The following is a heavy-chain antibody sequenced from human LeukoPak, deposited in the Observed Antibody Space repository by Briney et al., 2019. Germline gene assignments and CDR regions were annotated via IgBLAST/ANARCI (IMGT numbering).Heavy chain of an antibody. Sequence: GGSLRLSCAASGFTFSSFGMSWVRQAPGKGLEWVSTISGSGSSTYYADSVEGRFTISRDNSKNTVYLQMNSLRAEDTAVYYCAKIWFGELLYYFDYWGQGTLVTVSS. J-gene: IGHJ4*02. CDR1: GFTFSSFG. V-gene: IGHV3-23*01. CDR2: ISGSGSST. D-gene: IGHD3-10*01. CDR3: AKIWFGELLYYFDY.